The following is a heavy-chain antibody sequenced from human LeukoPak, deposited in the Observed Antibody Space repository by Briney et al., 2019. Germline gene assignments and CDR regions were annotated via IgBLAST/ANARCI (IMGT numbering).Heavy chain of an antibody. J-gene: IGHJ4*02. CDR2: ISSSGSTI. V-gene: IGHV3-11*04. Sequence: GGSLRLSCAASGFTFSDYYMSWIRQAPGKGLEWVSYISSSGSTIYYADSVKGRFTISRDNAKNTLYLQMNSLRAEDTAVYYCAKLLSDSGRFLYWGQGTLVTVSS. CDR3: AKLLSDSGRFLY. D-gene: IGHD4-17*01. CDR1: GFTFSDYY.